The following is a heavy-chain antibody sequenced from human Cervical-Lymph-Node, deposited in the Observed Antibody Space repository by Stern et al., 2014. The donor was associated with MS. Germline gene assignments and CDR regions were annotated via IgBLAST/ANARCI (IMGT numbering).Heavy chain of an antibody. CDR1: GFSFNTRGVG. Sequence: QVTLRESGPTLVKPTQTLTLTCTFSGFSFNTRGVGVGWSRQSPGKALEWLALIYYNNETRYSPSLRSRLTITRDTSKNQVVLTMANMDPVDTATYYCAFDPKYWGQGARVTVSS. CDR3: AFDPKY. J-gene: IGHJ4*02. V-gene: IGHV2-5*01. CDR2: IYYNNET. D-gene: IGHD6-6*01.